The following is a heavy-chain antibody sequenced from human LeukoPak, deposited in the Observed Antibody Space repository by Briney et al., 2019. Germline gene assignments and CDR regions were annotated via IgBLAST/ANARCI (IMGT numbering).Heavy chain of an antibody. D-gene: IGHD5-12*01. J-gene: IGHJ4*02. V-gene: IGHV4-34*01. CDR1: GGSFRGYF. CDR2: INHSGIT. Sequence: MASETLSLTCAVYGGSFRGYFWTWIRQPPGKGLEWIGEINHSGITNYNPSLKSRVTISVDTSKNQFSLNLTSVIVADTAIYYCASRRGWLRLSPPHKIDYWGQGTQVTVSS. CDR3: ASRRGWLRLSPPHKIDY.